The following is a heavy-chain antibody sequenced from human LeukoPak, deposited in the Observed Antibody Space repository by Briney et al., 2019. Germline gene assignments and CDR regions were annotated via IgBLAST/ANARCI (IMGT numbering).Heavy chain of an antibody. V-gene: IGHV4-39*07. J-gene: IGHJ4*02. CDR3: ARGKYIYDSRPVAGWYFDY. CDR2: IYSSGST. D-gene: IGHD3-22*01. Sequence: SETLSLTCSVSGASISSGSNYWGWIRQPPGKTLEWIGSIYSSGSTYYNPSLKSRVIIIIDTPKNHFSLTLSSVTAADTAVYYCARGKYIYDSRPVAGWYFDYWGQGTLVTVSS. CDR1: GASISSGSNY.